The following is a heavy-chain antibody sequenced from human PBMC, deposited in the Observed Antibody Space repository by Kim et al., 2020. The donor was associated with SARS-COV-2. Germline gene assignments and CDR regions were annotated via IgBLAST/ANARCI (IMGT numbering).Heavy chain of an antibody. D-gene: IGHD5-12*01. CDR1: GFTFSSYA. CDR2: ISYDGSNK. J-gene: IGHJ4*02. V-gene: IGHV3-30*04. Sequence: GGSLRLSCAASGFTFSSYAMHWVRQAPGKGLEWVAVISYDGSNKYYADSVKGRFTISRDNSKNTLYLQMNSLRAEDTAVYYCARDSRVSGYAHFDYWGQGTLVTVSS. CDR3: ARDSRVSGYAHFDY.